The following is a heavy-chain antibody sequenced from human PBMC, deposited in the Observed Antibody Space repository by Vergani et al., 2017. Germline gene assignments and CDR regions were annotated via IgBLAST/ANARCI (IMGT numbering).Heavy chain of an antibody. D-gene: IGHD3-16*02. CDR3: AKDPLSYYDYVWGSYRPNWYFDL. Sequence: EVQLLESGGGLVQPGGSLRLTCAASEFTFSNYAMNWVRQAPGKGLEWVSGISGRGVSAYYTDSVKGRFTISRDNSKNMLFLQMNSLRAEDTAVYYCAKDPLSYYDYVWGSYRPNWYFDLWGRGTLVTVSS. V-gene: IGHV3-23*01. CDR2: ISGRGVSA. J-gene: IGHJ2*01. CDR1: EFTFSNYA.